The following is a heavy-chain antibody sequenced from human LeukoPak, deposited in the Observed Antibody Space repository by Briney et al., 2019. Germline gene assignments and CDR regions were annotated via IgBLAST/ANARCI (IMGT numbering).Heavy chain of an antibody. D-gene: IGHD3-22*01. J-gene: IGHJ4*02. CDR3: ARDVGDSSGYTTSDY. Sequence: PGGSLRLSCAASGFTFNTYWFHWVRQAPGKGLVWVSRIDNDGSDTIYADSVRGRFTISRDNAKSTLYLQLNSLNAEDTAVYYCARDVGDSSGYTTSDYWGQGTLVTVSS. CDR1: GFTFNTYW. CDR2: IDNDGSDT. V-gene: IGHV3-74*01.